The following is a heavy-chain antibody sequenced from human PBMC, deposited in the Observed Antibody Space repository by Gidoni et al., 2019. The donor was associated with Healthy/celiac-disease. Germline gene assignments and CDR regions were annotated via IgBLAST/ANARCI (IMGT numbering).Heavy chain of an antibody. J-gene: IGHJ6*04. CDR1: GGTFSSYA. Sequence: QVQLVQSGAEVKKPGSSVKVSCQASGGTFSSYAISWVRQAPGQGLEWMGGIIPIFGTANYAQKFQGRVTITADESTSTAYMELSSLRSEDTAVYYCARDPYCSSTSCYVDYYYYGMDVWGKGTTVTVSS. D-gene: IGHD2-2*01. V-gene: IGHV1-69*01. CDR2: IIPIFGTA. CDR3: ARDPYCSSTSCYVDYYYYGMDV.